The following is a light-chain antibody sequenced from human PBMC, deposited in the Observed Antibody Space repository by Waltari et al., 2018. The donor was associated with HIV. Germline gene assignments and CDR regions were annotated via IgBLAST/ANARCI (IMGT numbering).Light chain of an antibody. CDR1: QTIRTN. CDR3: QQYSNWPPLT. J-gene: IGKJ4*01. Sequence: EIVMTQSPATLSVSPGERATLSCRASQTIRTNSAWDQQKPGQAPRLLIFGASTRATDIPTRFSGSGSGTEFTLTISSLQSEDFAVYFCQQYSNWPPLTFGGGTKVEIK. CDR2: GAS. V-gene: IGKV3-15*01.